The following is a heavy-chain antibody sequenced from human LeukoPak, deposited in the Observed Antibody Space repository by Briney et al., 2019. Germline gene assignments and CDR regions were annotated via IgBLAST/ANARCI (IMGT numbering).Heavy chain of an antibody. CDR1: GYSFTSSY. CDR2: INPSDGST. Sequence: ASVKVSCKASGYSFTSSYIHWVRQAPGQGLEWVGIINPSDGSTSYAQKFQGRVITTRDTPTNTVYMELRSLSSEDTAVYYCGRVGWAPKPQWDGFDIWGQGTMVTVSS. CDR3: GRVGWAPKPQWDGFDI. D-gene: IGHD1-14*01. V-gene: IGHV1-46*01. J-gene: IGHJ3*02.